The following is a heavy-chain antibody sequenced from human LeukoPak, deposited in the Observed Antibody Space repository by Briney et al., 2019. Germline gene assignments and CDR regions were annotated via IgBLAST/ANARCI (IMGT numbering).Heavy chain of an antibody. J-gene: IGHJ6*03. CDR1: GGSISSYY. CDR3: ARVRRTYYYYMDV. V-gene: IGHV4-59*08. CDR2: IYYSGST. Sequence: PSETLSLTCTVSGGSISSYYRSWIRQPPGKGLEWIGYIYYSGSTNYNPSLKSRVTISVDTSKNQFSLKLSSVTAADTAVYYCARVRRTYYYYMDVWGKGTSVTVSS.